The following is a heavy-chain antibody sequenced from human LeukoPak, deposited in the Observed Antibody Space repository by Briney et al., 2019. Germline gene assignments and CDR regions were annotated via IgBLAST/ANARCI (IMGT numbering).Heavy chain of an antibody. CDR3: ARGIAAAGHYYYMDV. CDR1: GFTFSHYS. D-gene: IGHD6-13*01. J-gene: IGHJ6*03. CDR2: ISSSSSFI. Sequence: GGSLRLSCAVSGFTFSHYSMTWVRRAPGKGLEWVSSISSSSSFIYYADSVKGRFTISRDNAKNSLYLQMNSLRAEDTAVYYCARGIAAAGHYYYMDVWGKGTTVTVSS. V-gene: IGHV3-21*01.